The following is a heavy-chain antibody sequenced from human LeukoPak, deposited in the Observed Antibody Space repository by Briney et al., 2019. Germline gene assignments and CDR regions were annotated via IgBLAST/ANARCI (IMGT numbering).Heavy chain of an antibody. V-gene: IGHV3-33*06. Sequence: HPGGSLRLSCAASGFTFSSYGMHWVRQAPGKGLEWVAVIWYDGSNKYYADSVKGRFTISRDNSKNTLYLQMNSLRVEDTAVYYCVKVLLARAYYYGMDVWGQGTTVTVSS. D-gene: IGHD2-15*01. CDR1: GFTFSSYG. CDR3: VKVLLARAYYYGMDV. CDR2: IWYDGSNK. J-gene: IGHJ6*02.